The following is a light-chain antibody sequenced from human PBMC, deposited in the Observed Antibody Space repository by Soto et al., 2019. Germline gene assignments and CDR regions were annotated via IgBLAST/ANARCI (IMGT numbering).Light chain of an antibody. CDR3: SSYTSGSTPLV. CDR1: SSDVGGYIY. CDR2: EVS. Sequence: QSVLAQPASVSGSPGQSITISCTGTSSDVGGYIYVSWYRQYPGTAPKLIIYEVSKRPSGVSNRFSGSKSGNTDSLTISGLQAEDEADYYCSSYTSGSTPLVFGNGTKVTVL. V-gene: IGLV2-14*01. J-gene: IGLJ1*01.